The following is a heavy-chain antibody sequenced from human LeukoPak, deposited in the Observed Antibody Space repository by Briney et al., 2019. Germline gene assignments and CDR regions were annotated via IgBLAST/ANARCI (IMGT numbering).Heavy chain of an antibody. J-gene: IGHJ6*02. CDR2: IYTSGST. V-gene: IGHV4-4*07. CDR3: ASLAAVYYYYGMDV. D-gene: IGHD6-13*01. Sequence: SETLSLTCTVSGGSISSYYWSWIRQPAGKGLEWIGRIYTSGSTNYNPSLKSRVTMSVDTSKNQFSLKLSSVTAADTAVYYCASLAAVYYYYGMDVWGQGTTVTVSS. CDR1: GGSISSYY.